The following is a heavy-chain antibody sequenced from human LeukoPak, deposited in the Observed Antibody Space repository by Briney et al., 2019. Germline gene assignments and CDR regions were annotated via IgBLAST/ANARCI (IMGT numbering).Heavy chain of an antibody. CDR2: INPSGGST. Sequence: ASVKVSCKASGYTFTTYYIHWVRQAPAQGLEWMGVINPSGGSTSYAQKFQGRVSLTRDTSTSTVYMELSSLRSEDTAVYYCAREQLVGTYYFDFWGQGTLVTVSS. V-gene: IGHV1-46*01. CDR3: AREQLVGTYYFDF. CDR1: GYTFTTYY. J-gene: IGHJ4*02. D-gene: IGHD1-1*01.